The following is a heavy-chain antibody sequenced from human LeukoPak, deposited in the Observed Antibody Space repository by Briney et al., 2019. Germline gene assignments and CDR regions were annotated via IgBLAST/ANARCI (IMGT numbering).Heavy chain of an antibody. J-gene: IGHJ3*02. CDR3: ARAPVIFGSGTQDAFDI. D-gene: IGHD3-10*01. CDR1: GFTFSRYT. V-gene: IGHV3-21*01. Sequence: GGSLRLSCGASGFTFSRYTMNWVRQAPGKGLEWVASISTSSIYKYYGDPVKGRFTISRDNSRNSAYLQMDSLSPEDTAVYYCARAPVIFGSGTQDAFDIWGQGTMVTVSS. CDR2: ISTSSIYK.